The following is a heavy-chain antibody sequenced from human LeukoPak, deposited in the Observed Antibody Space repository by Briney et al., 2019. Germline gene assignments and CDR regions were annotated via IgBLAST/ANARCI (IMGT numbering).Heavy chain of an antibody. D-gene: IGHD3-22*01. J-gene: IGHJ4*02. Sequence: GGSLRLSCAASGFTFSSYAMSWVRQAPGKGLEWVSAISGSGGSTYYADSVKGRFTISRDNSKNTLYLQMNSLRAEDTAVYYCAKTSAYYYDSSGYCWGQGTLVTVSS. CDR1: GFTFSSYA. CDR3: AKTSAYYYDSSGYC. V-gene: IGHV3-23*01. CDR2: ISGSGGST.